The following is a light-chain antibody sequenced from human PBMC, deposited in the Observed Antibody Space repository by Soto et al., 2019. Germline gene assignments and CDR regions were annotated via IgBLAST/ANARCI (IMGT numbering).Light chain of an antibody. CDR3: QHYNNLPPFT. V-gene: IGKV1-33*01. CDR2: GAS. J-gene: IGKJ3*01. Sequence: DIQMTQSPSSLSASVGARVSITCQASQDIRTSLSWFQHKPGRAPKLLIYGASYLETGVPSRFRGGGSGTNFTFTITSLLPEDIATYYCQHYNNLPPFTFGPGTIVDIK. CDR1: QDIRTS.